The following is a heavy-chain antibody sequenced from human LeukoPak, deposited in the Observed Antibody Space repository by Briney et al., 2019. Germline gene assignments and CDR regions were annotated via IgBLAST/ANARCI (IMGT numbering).Heavy chain of an antibody. CDR2: IYYSGST. Sequence: SETLSLTCTVSGGSISSYYWSWIRQPPGKGLEWIGYIYYSGSTNYNPSLKSRVTISVDTPKNQFSLKLSSVTAADTAVYYCARENDSSGYYPFWGQGTLVTVSS. V-gene: IGHV4-59*12. D-gene: IGHD3-22*01. CDR3: ARENDSSGYYPF. J-gene: IGHJ4*02. CDR1: GGSISSYY.